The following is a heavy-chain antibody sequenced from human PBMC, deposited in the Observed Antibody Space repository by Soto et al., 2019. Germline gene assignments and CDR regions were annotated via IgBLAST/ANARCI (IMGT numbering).Heavy chain of an antibody. J-gene: IGHJ4*02. CDR2: ISGSGTT. D-gene: IGHD3-22*01. V-gene: IGHV3-23*01. CDR3: ARYYYVATGYHYAFDY. Sequence: GSLRLSCAASGFTISNSAATWVRQAPGKGLEWVSTISGSGTTYYADSVKGRFTISRDNSNNTLCLQLHSLRAEDSALYYCARYYYVATGYHYAFDYWGQGTLVTVSS. CDR1: GFTISNSA.